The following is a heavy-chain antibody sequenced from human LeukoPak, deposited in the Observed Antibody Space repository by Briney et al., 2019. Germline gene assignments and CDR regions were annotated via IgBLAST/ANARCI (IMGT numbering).Heavy chain of an antibody. Sequence: GASVKVSCKASGYTFTGYYMHWVRQAPGQGLEWMGWINPNSGGTNYAQKFQGRVTMTRDTSISTAYMELSRLRSDDTAVYYCAKFFCNNGVCHRAFDIWGQGTMVTVSS. CDR1: GYTFTGYY. D-gene: IGHD2-8*01. CDR2: INPNSGGT. CDR3: AKFFCNNGVCHRAFDI. J-gene: IGHJ3*02. V-gene: IGHV1-2*02.